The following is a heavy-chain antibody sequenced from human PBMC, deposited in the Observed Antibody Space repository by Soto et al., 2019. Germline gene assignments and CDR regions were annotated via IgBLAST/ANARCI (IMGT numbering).Heavy chain of an antibody. Sequence: QVQLVESGGGVVQPGRSLRLSCVASSFTFSSYAIHWVRQAPGKGLQWVAFISYDGRNKDYADSVKGRFTISRDNSRNTLYLQMSSLRAEDTAVYYCAKNYGPGIAVAGTDWYFDLWGRGTLVPVSS. J-gene: IGHJ2*01. CDR2: ISYDGRNK. CDR1: SFTFSSYA. D-gene: IGHD6-19*01. CDR3: AKNYGPGIAVAGTDWYFDL. V-gene: IGHV3-30*18.